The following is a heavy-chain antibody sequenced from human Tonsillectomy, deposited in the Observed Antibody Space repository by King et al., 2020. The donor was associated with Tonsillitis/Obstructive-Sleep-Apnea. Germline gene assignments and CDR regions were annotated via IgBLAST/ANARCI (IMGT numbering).Heavy chain of an antibody. D-gene: IGHD4-17*01. V-gene: IGHV4-59*01. Sequence: VQLQESGPGLVKPSETLSLTCTVSDASISSYYWSWIRQPPGKGLEWIAYIYYSGTTNYNPSLKSRVTISLDTSKNQFSLKLSSVTAADTAVYYCARTSLDYGDYEFTYYMDVWGKGTTVSVSS. CDR3: ARTSLDYGDYEFTYYMDV. CDR2: IYYSGTT. J-gene: IGHJ6*03. CDR1: DASISSYY.